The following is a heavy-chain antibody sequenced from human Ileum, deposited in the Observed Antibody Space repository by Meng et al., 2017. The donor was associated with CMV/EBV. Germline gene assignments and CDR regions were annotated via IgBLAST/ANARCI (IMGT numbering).Heavy chain of an antibody. V-gene: IGHV4-4*07. Sequence: QTQLQESGPRVVKPSATLSLICSVSGGSISGYHWNWIRQSAGKGLEWIGRVYSSGSTNFNPSLKSRLTMSVDTSTNQVSLDLSSVTAADTAVYYCARSDYSGNYFALDYWGPGSLVTVSS. J-gene: IGHJ4*02. CDR3: ARSDYSGNYFALDY. CDR2: VYSSGST. CDR1: GGSISGYH. D-gene: IGHD1-26*01.